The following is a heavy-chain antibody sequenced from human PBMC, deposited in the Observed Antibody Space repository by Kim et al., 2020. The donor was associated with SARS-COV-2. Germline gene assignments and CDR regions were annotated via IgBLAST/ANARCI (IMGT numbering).Heavy chain of an antibody. Sequence: GGSLRLSCAASGFTFSSYAMSWVRQAPGKGLEWVSVIYSGGSSTYYADSVKGRFTISRDNSKNTLYLQMNSLRAEDTAVYYCAKGRVTFDYWGQGTLVTVSS. V-gene: IGHV3-23*03. CDR3: AKGRVTFDY. D-gene: IGHD2-21*02. CDR1: GFTFSSYA. J-gene: IGHJ4*02. CDR2: IYSGGSST.